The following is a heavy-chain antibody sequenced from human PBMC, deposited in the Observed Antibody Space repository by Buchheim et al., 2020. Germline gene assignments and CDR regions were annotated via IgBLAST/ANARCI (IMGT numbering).Heavy chain of an antibody. CDR2: IWYDGSNK. CDR1: GFTFSSYG. V-gene: IGHV3-33*01. CDR3: ARDLTMVQGVIGSYYYYGMDV. D-gene: IGHD3-10*01. Sequence: QVQLVESGGGVVQPGRSLRLSCAASGFTFSSYGMHWVRQAPGKGLEWVAVIWYDGSNKYYADSVKGRFTISRDNSKNTLYLQMNSLRAEDTAVYYCARDLTMVQGVIGSYYYYGMDVWGQGTT. J-gene: IGHJ6*02.